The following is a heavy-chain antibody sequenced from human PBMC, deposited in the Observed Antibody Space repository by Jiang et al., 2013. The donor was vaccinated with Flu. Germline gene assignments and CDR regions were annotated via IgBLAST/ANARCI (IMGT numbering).Heavy chain of an antibody. J-gene: IGHJ5*02. CDR2: ISGYNGNT. V-gene: IGHV1-18*01. D-gene: IGHD3-10*01. Sequence: WISGYNGNTNYEQKVQDRVTLTTDTSTNTAYMELRSLRSDDTAVYYCARVILRGGKNWFDTWGQGTLVTVSS. CDR3: ARVILRGGKNWFDT.